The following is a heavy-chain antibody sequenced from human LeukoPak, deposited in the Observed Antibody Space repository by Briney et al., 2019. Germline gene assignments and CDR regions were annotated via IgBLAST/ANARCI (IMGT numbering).Heavy chain of an antibody. J-gene: IGHJ6*02. V-gene: IGHV3-30*18. CDR1: GFTFSSYG. Sequence: GGSLRLSCAASGFTFSSYGMHWVRQAPGKGLGWVAVISYDGSNKYYADSVKGRFTISRDNSKNTLYLQMNSLRAEDTAVYYCAKDPPPAGIAVALYYGMDVWGQGTTVTVSS. CDR3: AKDPPPAGIAVALYYGMDV. CDR2: ISYDGSNK. D-gene: IGHD6-19*01.